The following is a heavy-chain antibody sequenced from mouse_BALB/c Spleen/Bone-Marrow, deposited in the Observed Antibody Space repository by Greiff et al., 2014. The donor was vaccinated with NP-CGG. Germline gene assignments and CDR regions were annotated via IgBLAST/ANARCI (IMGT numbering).Heavy chain of an antibody. V-gene: IGHV6-6*01. CDR1: GFAFSDTW. Sequence: EVQVVESGGGLVQPGGSMKLSCAASGFAFSDTWLDWVRQSPEKGPEWVAEIRTEADDHATYYAESVKGRFTISRDDSISSVYLQMNSLRAEDTGIYYCTPHPFDYWGQGTTLTVSS. J-gene: IGHJ2*01. CDR2: IRTEADDHAT. CDR3: TPHPFDY.